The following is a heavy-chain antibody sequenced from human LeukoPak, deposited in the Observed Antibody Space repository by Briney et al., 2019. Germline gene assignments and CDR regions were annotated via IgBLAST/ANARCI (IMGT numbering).Heavy chain of an antibody. CDR2: FDPDYGET. CDR1: GYTFTSYG. V-gene: IGHV1-24*01. Sequence: ASVKVSCKASGYTFTSYGISWARQAPGQGLEWMGGFDPDYGETFYAQKLQGRVTMTEDTSADTAYMELSSLRPDDTAVYYCASYGDPNDAFDIWGQGTMVTVSS. J-gene: IGHJ3*02. CDR3: ASYGDPNDAFDI. D-gene: IGHD2-21*02.